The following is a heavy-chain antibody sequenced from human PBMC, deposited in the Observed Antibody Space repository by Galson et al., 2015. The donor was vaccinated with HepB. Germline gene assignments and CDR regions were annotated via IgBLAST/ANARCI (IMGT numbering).Heavy chain of an antibody. CDR1: GFTFSSYW. V-gene: IGHV3-7*03. CDR2: IKQDGSEK. Sequence: SLRLSCAASGFTFSSYWMSWVRQAPGKGLEWVANIKQDGSEKYYVDSVKGRFTISRDNAKNSLYLQMNSLRVEDTAVYYCAREGLAARPRRGIDYWGQGTLVTVSS. CDR3: AREGLAARPRRGIDY. J-gene: IGHJ4*02. D-gene: IGHD6-6*01.